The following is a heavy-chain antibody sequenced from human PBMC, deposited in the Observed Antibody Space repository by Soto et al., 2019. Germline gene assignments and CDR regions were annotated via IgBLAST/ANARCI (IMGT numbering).Heavy chain of an antibody. D-gene: IGHD5-12*01. CDR2: IWYDGSNK. V-gene: IGHV3-33*01. CDR1: GFTFSSYG. Sequence: QVQLVESGGGVVQPGRSLRLSCAASGFTFSSYGMHWVRQAPGKGLEWVAVIWYDGSNKYYADSVKGRFTISRDNSKNQLYLQMNSLRAEDTDVYYCARDWVGRDGYNFFDYWGQGTLVTVSS. J-gene: IGHJ4*02. CDR3: ARDWVGRDGYNFFDY.